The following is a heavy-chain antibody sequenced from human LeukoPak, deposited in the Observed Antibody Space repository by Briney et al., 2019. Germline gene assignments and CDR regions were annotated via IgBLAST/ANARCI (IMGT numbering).Heavy chain of an antibody. CDR3: ATPGGATPRELRLCHSH. J-gene: IGHJ4*02. D-gene: IGHD1-26*01. CDR1: GFTFSSYA. V-gene: IGHV3-23*01. Sequence: GGSLRLSCAASGFTFSSYAMSWVRQAPGKGLEWVSAISGSGGSTYYADSVKGRFTISRDNSKNTLYLQMNSLRAEDTAVYYCATPGGATPRELRLCHSHWGQGTLVTVSS. CDR2: ISGSGGST.